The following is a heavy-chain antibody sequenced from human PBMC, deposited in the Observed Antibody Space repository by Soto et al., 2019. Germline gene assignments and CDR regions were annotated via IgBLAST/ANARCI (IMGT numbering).Heavy chain of an antibody. V-gene: IGHV1-24*01. J-gene: IGHJ3*02. CDR1: GYTLSKLS. Sequence: ASVKVSCKVSGYTLSKLSMHWVRQAPGKGLEWMGGFGPEDGETLYAQKFQGRVTMTEDTSTDTAYMELSSLRFEDTAVYYCAKDDEGRWAFDIWGQGTMVTVSS. CDR3: AKDDEGRWAFDI. CDR2: FGPEDGET.